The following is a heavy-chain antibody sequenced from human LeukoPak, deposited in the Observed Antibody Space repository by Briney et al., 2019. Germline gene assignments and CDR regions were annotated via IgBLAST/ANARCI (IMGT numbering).Heavy chain of an antibody. J-gene: IGHJ6*02. CDR1: GFTFSSYS. CDR2: ISSRSSNI. V-gene: IGHV3-48*02. Sequence: PGGSLRLSCAASGFTFSSYSRNWVRQAPGKGLEWVSYISSRSSNIYYADSVKGRFTISRDNAKNSLYLQMNSLRDEDTAVYYCARIPGGYYYAMDVWGQGTTVTVSS. D-gene: IGHD3-16*01. CDR3: ARIPGGYYYAMDV.